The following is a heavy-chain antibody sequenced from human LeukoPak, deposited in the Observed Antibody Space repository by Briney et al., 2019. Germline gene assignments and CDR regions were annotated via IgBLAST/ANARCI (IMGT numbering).Heavy chain of an antibody. J-gene: IGHJ4*02. Sequence: ASQTLSLTCAVSGGSISSDGYSWSWLRQPPGQGLEWIVYIYHSGSTYYNPSLKSRITISVDRSKNQFSLKLSSVTAADTAVYYCARARPYGDYPFDYWGQGTLVTVSS. CDR3: ARARPYGDYPFDY. CDR1: GGSISSDGYS. CDR2: IYHSGST. V-gene: IGHV4-30-2*01. D-gene: IGHD4-17*01.